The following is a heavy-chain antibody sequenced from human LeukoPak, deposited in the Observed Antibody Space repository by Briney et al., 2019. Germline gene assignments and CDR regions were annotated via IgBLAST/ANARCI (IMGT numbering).Heavy chain of an antibody. CDR2: IYYSGST. CDR3: AREVHANYFDY. J-gene: IGHJ4*02. CDR1: GGSISSYY. V-gene: IGHV4-59*01. Sequence: SENLSLTCTASGGSISSYYWSWIRQPPGKGLEWIGYIYYSGSTNYNPSLKSRVTISVDTSKNQFSLKLSSVTAADTAVYYCAREVHANYFDYWGQGTLVTVSS. D-gene: IGHD3-10*01.